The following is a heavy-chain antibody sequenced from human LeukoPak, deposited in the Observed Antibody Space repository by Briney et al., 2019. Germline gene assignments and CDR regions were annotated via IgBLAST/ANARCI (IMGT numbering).Heavy chain of an antibody. D-gene: IGHD3-10*01. CDR2: TYWNNDK. Sequence: TLSLTCTVSGYSISSGYYWAWIRQPPGKALEWLAVTYWNNDKSYSPSLKSRLTITKDTSKNQVVLIMANMDPVDTGTYYCAHKGRGSGSYTMWGQGTLVTVSS. V-gene: IGHV2-5*01. CDR3: AHKGRGSGSYTM. CDR1: GYSISSGYYW. J-gene: IGHJ4*02.